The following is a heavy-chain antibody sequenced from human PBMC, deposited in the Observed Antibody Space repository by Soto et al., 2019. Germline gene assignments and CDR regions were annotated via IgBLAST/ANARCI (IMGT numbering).Heavy chain of an antibody. CDR3: ARHYSSGSRNWFDP. V-gene: IGHV4-39*01. CDR1: GGSINSSSYF. CDR2: IYYSGST. Sequence: GPGGASETLSLTCSVSGGSINSSSYFWGWVRQPPGKGLEWIGSIYYSGSTYYNPSLRSRVTISVDTSKNQFSLKLSSVTAADTAVFYCARHYSSGSRNWFDPWGQGTLVTVS. J-gene: IGHJ5*02. D-gene: IGHD6-19*01.